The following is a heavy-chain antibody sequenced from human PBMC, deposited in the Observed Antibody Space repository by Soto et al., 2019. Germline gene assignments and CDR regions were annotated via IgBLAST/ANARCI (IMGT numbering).Heavy chain of an antibody. CDR2: IWYDGTNK. Sequence: PGGSLRLSFAASGFIFSNYGIHWVRQSPGKGLEWVAVIWYDGTNKYYSDSVKGRFTISRDNSKNTLYLEMNSLRAEDTAVYYCVRDGYCDGGSCDGGFDYWGQGTLVTSPQ. J-gene: IGHJ4*02. V-gene: IGHV3-33*01. D-gene: IGHD2-15*01. CDR1: GFIFSNYG. CDR3: VRDGYCDGGSCDGGFDY.